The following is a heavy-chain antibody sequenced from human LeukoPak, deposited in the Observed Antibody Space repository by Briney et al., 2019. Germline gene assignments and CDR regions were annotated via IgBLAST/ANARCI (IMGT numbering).Heavy chain of an antibody. Sequence: PGGSLRLSCAASGFTFSDYYMSWIRQAPGKGLEWVSYISSSGSTIYCADSVKGRFTISRDNTKNSLYLQMNSLRAEDTAVYYCARRIYSSGWDDAFDIWGQGTMVTVSS. CDR1: GFTFSDYY. CDR2: ISSSGSTI. J-gene: IGHJ3*02. CDR3: ARRIYSSGWDDAFDI. D-gene: IGHD6-19*01. V-gene: IGHV3-11*01.